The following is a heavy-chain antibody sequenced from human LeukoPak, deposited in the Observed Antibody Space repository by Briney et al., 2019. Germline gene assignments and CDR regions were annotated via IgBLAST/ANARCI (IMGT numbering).Heavy chain of an antibody. CDR3: ARDRYYYDSSGYYDY. D-gene: IGHD3-22*01. V-gene: IGHV3-21*01. CDR2: ITSRNSYI. J-gene: IGHJ4*02. CDR1: GFTFSTYA. Sequence: PGGSLRLSCAASGFTFSTYAMNWVRQAPGKGLQWVSSITSRNSYIYYADSVKGRFTISRDNAKNSLYLQMNSLRAEDTAVYYCARDRYYYDSSGYYDYWGQGTLVTVSS.